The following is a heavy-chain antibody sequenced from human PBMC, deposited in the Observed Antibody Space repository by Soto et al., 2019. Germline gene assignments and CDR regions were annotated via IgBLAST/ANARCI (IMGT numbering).Heavy chain of an antibody. CDR1: GFTFSSYA. V-gene: IGHV3-23*01. CDR2: IGGSGGST. D-gene: IGHD2-15*01. Sequence: EVQLLESGGGFVQPGGCLRLFCAASGFTFSSYAMSWVRQAPGKGPEWVSAIGGSGGSTYYADSMKGRLTISRDNSKNTVYLQMNSLRAEDTAVYYCAKASVVASYMPYSFDYWGQGTLVTVSS. CDR3: AKASVVASYMPYSFDY. J-gene: IGHJ4*02.